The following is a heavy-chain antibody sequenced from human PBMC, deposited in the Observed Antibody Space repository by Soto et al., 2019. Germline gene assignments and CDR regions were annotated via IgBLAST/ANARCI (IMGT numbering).Heavy chain of an antibody. CDR3: ARTSYDFWSGHVAFDI. D-gene: IGHD3-3*01. J-gene: IGHJ3*02. Sequence: QVQLQESGPGLVKPSQTLSLTCTVSGGSISSGGYYWSWIRQHPGKGLEWIGYLYYSGSTYYNPSLKSRVTISVDTSKNQFSLKLSSVTAADTAVYYCARTSYDFWSGHVAFDIWGQGTMVTVSS. V-gene: IGHV4-31*03. CDR2: LYYSGST. CDR1: GGSISSGGYY.